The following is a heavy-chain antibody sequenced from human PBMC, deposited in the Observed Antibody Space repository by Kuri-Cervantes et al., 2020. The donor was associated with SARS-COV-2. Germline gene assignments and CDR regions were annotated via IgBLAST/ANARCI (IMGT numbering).Heavy chain of an antibody. D-gene: IGHD7-27*01. V-gene: IGHV3-11*04. CDR1: GGSFSDYS. Sequence: LSLTCAVYGGSFSDYSWSWIRQPPGKGLEWVSNIGPSGTTKYYADSVKGRFTISRDNAKNSLYLQMSSLRAEDTAVYYCARDLRLGKSLDYWGQGTLVTVSS. CDR3: ARDLRLGKSLDY. J-gene: IGHJ4*02. CDR2: IGPSGTTK.